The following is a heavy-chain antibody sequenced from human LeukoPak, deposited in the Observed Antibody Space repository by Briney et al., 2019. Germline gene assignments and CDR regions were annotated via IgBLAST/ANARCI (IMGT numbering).Heavy chain of an antibody. J-gene: IGHJ6*03. D-gene: IGHD6-19*01. CDR3: ARDRVAGGYYYYYMDV. CDR2: IYYSGST. CDR1: GGSISSYY. V-gene: IGHV4-59*12. Sequence: PSETLSLTCTVSGGSISSYYWSWIRQPPGKGLEWIGYIYYSGSTNYNPSLKSRVTISVDTSKNQFSLKLSSVTAADTAVYYCARDRVAGGYYYYYMDVWGKGTTVTISS.